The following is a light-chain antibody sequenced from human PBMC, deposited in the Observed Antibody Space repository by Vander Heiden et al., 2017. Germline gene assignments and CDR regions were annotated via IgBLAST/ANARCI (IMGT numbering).Light chain of an antibody. Sequence: DLVLPQSPDSLAVSLGERATINCKSSQSVLYSSNNKNYLAWYQQKPGQPPKLLIYWASTRESGVPDRFSGSGSGTDFTLTISSLQAEDVAVYYCQQYYSTPFTFGHGTKVDIK. J-gene: IGKJ3*01. CDR1: QSVLYSSNNKNY. CDR3: QQYYSTPFT. CDR2: WAS. V-gene: IGKV4-1*01.